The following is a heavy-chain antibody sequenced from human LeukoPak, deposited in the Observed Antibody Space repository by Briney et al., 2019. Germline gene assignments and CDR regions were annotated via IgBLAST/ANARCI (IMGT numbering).Heavy chain of an antibody. CDR3: AKAGSIRFDY. CDR2: IYSGGST. Sequence: GGSLRLSCAASGFTVSSNYMSWVRQAPGKGLEWVSVIYSGGSTYYADSVKGRFTISRDDSKNTLYLQVNSLRAEDTAVYYCAKAGSIRFDYWGQGTLVTVSS. V-gene: IGHV3-66*01. J-gene: IGHJ4*02. D-gene: IGHD1-26*01. CDR1: GFTVSSNY.